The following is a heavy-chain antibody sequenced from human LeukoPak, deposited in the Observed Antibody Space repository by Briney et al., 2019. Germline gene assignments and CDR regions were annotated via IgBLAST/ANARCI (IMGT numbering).Heavy chain of an antibody. CDR2: ISGSGGST. V-gene: IGHV3-23*01. D-gene: IGHD3-10*01. Sequence: PGGSLRLSCAASGFTFSSYAMSWVRQAPGKGLEWVSAISGSGGSTYYADSVKGRFTISRDNSKNTLYLQMNSLRAEDTAVYYCAKILFEVRGVKNDYWGQGTLVTVSS. CDR3: AKILFEVRGVKNDY. CDR1: GFTFSSYA. J-gene: IGHJ4*02.